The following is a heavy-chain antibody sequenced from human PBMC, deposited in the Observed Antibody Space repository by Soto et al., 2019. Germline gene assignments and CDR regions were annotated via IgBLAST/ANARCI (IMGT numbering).Heavy chain of an antibody. J-gene: IGHJ5*02. CDR3: PRATDYYYSSGYYYAWFDP. V-gene: IGHV4-59*01. CDR1: GGSISSYY. CDR2: IYYSGST. D-gene: IGHD3-22*01. Sequence: SETLSLTCTVSGGSISSYYWSWIRQPPGKGLEWIGYIYYSGSTNYNPSLKSRVTISVDTSKNQFSLKLSSVTAADTAVYYCPRATDYYYSSGYYYAWFDPWGQGTLVTVSS.